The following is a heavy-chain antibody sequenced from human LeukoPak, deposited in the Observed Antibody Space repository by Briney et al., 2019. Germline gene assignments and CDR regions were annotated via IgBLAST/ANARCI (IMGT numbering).Heavy chain of an antibody. CDR2: ISSSSSTI. V-gene: IGHV3-48*01. D-gene: IGHD2-15*01. J-gene: IGHJ6*02. CDR1: GFTFSSYS. CDR3: ARDRQLLHGMDV. Sequence: PGGSLRLSCAASGFTFSSYSMNWVRQAPGKGLEWVSYISSSSSTIYYADSVKGRFTTSRDNAKNSLYLQMNSLRAEDTAVYYCARDRQLLHGMDVWGQGTTVTVSS.